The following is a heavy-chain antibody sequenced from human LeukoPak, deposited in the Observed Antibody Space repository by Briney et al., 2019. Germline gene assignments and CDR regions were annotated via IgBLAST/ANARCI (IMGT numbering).Heavy chain of an antibody. J-gene: IGHJ6*02. D-gene: IGHD5-18*01. CDR3: AISGYSYGFRDYYYYGMDV. CDR2: ISGDGGST. CDR1: GFTFDDYA. V-gene: IGHV3-43*02. Sequence: GGSLRLSCAASGFTFDDYAMHWVRQAPGKGLEWVSVISGDGGSTYYADSVKGRFTISRDNSKNSLYLQMNSLRTEDTALYYCAISGYSYGFRDYYYYGMDVWGQGTTVTVSS.